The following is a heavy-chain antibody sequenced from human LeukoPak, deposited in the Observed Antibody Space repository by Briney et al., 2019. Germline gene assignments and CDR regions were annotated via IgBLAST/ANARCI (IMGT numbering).Heavy chain of an antibody. V-gene: IGHV3-23*01. CDR3: AKERNLYSSSWYANDY. CDR2: ISGSGGST. D-gene: IGHD6-13*01. Sequence: PAGTLRLSCAASGFTFSSYEMNWVRQAPGQGLEWVSAISGSGGSTSYADSAKGRFTISRDNSKNTLYLQMNSLRAEDTAVYYCAKERNLYSSSWYANDYWGQGTLVTVSS. J-gene: IGHJ4*02. CDR1: GFTFSSYE.